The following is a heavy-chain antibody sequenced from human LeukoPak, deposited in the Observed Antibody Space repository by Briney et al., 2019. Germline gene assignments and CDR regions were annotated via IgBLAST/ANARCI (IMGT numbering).Heavy chain of an antibody. CDR1: GYTLTELS. D-gene: IGHD3-22*01. Sequence: ASVKVSCKVSGYTLTELSMHWVRQAPGKGLEWMGGFDPEDGETIYAQKFQGRVTMTRDTSTSTVYMELSSLRSEDTAVYYCARGVRYYYDSSGSAVDYYYYIDVWGKGTTVTISS. CDR2: FDPEDGET. CDR3: ARGVRYYYDSSGSAVDYYYYIDV. V-gene: IGHV1-24*01. J-gene: IGHJ6*03.